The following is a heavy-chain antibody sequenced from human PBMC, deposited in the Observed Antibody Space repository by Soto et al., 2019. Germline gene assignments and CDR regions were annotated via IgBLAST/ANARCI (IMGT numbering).Heavy chain of an antibody. CDR1: GYTFTGYY. V-gene: IGHV1-2*04. J-gene: IGHJ6*02. CDR2: INPNSGGT. D-gene: IGHD3-9*01. CDR3: ARDLYYDILTSGYYYYGMDV. Sequence: ASVKVSCKASGYTFTGYYMHWVRQAPGQGLEMMGWINPNSGGTNYAQKFQGWVTMTRDTSISTAYMELSRLRSDDTAVYYCARDLYYDILTSGYYYYGMDVWGQGTTVTVSS.